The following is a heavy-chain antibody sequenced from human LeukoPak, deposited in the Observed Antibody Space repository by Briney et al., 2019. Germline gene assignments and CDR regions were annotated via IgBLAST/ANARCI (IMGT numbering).Heavy chain of an antibody. D-gene: IGHD6-6*01. CDR2: IYSGGST. CDR1: GFTVSSNY. J-gene: IGHJ4*02. Sequence: GGSLRLSCAASGFTVSSNYMSWVRQAPGKGLEWVSVIYSGGSTYYADSVKGRFTISGDNSKNTLYLQMNSLRAEDTAVYYCARGWGSSSSGILDYWGQGTLVTVSS. V-gene: IGHV3-53*01. CDR3: ARGWGSSSSGILDY.